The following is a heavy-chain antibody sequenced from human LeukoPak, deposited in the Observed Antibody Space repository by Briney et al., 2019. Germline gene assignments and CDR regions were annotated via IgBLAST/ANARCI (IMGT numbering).Heavy chain of an antibody. CDR2: INPSGGST. Sequence: ASVKVSCKASGYTFTSYYMHWVRQAPGQGLEWMGIINPSGGSTSYVQKFQGRVTITRDTSTSTVYMGLSSLRSGDTAGYFCGRGRGSSWPGYYWGQGTLGTGSS. CDR1: GYTFTSYY. J-gene: IGHJ4*02. V-gene: IGHV1-46*01. D-gene: IGHD6-13*01. CDR3: GRGRGSSWPGYY.